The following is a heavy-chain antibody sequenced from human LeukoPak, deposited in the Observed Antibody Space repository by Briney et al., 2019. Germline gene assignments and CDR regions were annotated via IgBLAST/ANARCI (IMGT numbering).Heavy chain of an antibody. J-gene: IGHJ4*02. Sequence: ASVKVSCKASGYTFTGYYMHWVRQAPGQGLEWMGWISAYNGNTNYAQKLQGRVTMTTDTSTSTAYMELRSLRSDDTAVYYCARDLVYRSSSYHHYKSPHFGYWGQGTLVTVSS. CDR3: ARDLVYRSSSYHHYKSPHFGY. V-gene: IGHV1-18*04. CDR1: GYTFTGYY. CDR2: ISAYNGNT. D-gene: IGHD2-15*01.